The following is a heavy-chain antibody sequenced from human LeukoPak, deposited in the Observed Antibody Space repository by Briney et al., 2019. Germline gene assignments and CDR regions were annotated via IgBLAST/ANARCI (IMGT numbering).Heavy chain of an antibody. Sequence: SETLSLTCTVSGGSISSYYWSWIRQPPGKGLEWVGYIYYSGSTNYNPSLKSRVTISVDTSKNQFSLKLSSVTAADTAVYYCARGEVPAAMADAFDIWGQGTMVTVSS. CDR2: IYYSGST. CDR1: GGSISSYY. D-gene: IGHD2-2*01. V-gene: IGHV4-59*08. CDR3: ARGEVPAAMADAFDI. J-gene: IGHJ3*02.